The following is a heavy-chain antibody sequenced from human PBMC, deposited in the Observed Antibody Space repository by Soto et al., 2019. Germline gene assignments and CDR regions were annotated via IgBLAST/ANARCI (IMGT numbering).Heavy chain of an antibody. CDR2: IYYSGIT. D-gene: IGHD6-13*01. CDR1: GGSVSSGSYY. V-gene: IGHV4-61*01. Sequence: SETLSLTCTVSGGSVSSGSYYWSWIRQPPGKGLEWIGYIYYSGITNYNPSLKSRVTISVDTSKNQFSLKLSSVTAADTAVYYCARSYSSSWYSAYYYGMDVWGQGTTVTVSS. J-gene: IGHJ6*02. CDR3: ARSYSSSWYSAYYYGMDV.